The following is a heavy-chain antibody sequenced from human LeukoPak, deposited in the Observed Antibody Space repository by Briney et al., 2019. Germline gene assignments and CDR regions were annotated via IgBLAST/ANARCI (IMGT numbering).Heavy chain of an antibody. V-gene: IGHV3-21*01. CDR2: ISSSSSYI. CDR1: GFTFDDYA. CDR3: ARVSGPYYFDY. J-gene: IGHJ4*02. Sequence: GGSLRLSCAASGFTFDDYAMHWVRQAPGKGLEWVSSISSSSSYIYYADSVKGRFTICRDNAKNSLYLQMNSLRAEDTAVYYCARVSGPYYFDYWGQGTLVTVSS.